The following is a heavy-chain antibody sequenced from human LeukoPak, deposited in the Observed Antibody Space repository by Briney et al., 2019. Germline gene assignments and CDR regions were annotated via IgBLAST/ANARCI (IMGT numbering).Heavy chain of an antibody. V-gene: IGHV4-59*04. J-gene: IGHJ4*02. Sequence: PSETLSLTCTVSGGSISSYYWSWIRQPPGKGLEWIGYIYYSGSTYYNPSLKSRVTISVDTSKNQFSLKLTSVTAADTAVYYCARGSGSYSSNLDYWGQGTLVTVSS. CDR1: GGSISSYY. CDR2: IYYSGST. CDR3: ARGSGSYSSNLDY. D-gene: IGHD3-10*01.